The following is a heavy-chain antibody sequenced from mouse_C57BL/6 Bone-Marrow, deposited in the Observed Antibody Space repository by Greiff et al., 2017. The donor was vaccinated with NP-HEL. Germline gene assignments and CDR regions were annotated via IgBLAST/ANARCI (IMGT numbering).Heavy chain of an antibody. D-gene: IGHD1-1*01. CDR2: ISYSGST. CDR1: GYSITSDY. V-gene: IGHV3-8*01. Sequence: DVKLVESGPGLAKPSQTLSLTCSVTGYSITSDYWNWIRKFPGNKLEYMGYISYSGSTYYNPSLKSRISITRDTSKNQYYLQLNSVTTEDTATYYCARSAITTVVAPWYFDVWGTGTTVTVSS. J-gene: IGHJ1*03. CDR3: ARSAITTVVAPWYFDV.